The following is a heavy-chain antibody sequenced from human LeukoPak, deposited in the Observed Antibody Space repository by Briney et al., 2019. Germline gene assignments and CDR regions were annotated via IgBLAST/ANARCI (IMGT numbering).Heavy chain of an antibody. D-gene: IGHD3-10*01. V-gene: IGHV3-23*01. CDR2: ISGSGDKT. CDR1: GFTFSSYA. CDR3: AKDGVLLWFGE. J-gene: IGHJ4*02. Sequence: PGGSLRLSCGASGFTFSSYAMSWVRQAPGKGLEWVSAISGSGDKTYYADSVKGRFTISRDNSKNTLYLQMNSLRAEDTAVYYCAKDGVLLWFGEGGQGTLVTVSS.